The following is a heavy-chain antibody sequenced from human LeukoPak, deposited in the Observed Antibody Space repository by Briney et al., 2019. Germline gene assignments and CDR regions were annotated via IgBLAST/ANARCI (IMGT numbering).Heavy chain of an antibody. Sequence: GASVKVSCKASGYTFTSYGISWVRQAPGQGLEWRGWISVYNGNTNYAQKLQGRVTMTTDTSTSIAYLELRSLRSDDTAVYYCARDIESYFDYWGQGTLVTVSS. V-gene: IGHV1-18*01. D-gene: IGHD5/OR15-5a*01. CDR3: ARDIESYFDY. J-gene: IGHJ4*02. CDR1: GYTFTSYG. CDR2: ISVYNGNT.